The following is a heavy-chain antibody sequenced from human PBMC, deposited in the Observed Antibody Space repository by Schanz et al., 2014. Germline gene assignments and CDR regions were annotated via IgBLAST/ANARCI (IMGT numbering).Heavy chain of an antibody. CDR3: AKDPSHGDYDYYFDY. D-gene: IGHD3-22*01. CDR1: GFTFSNYA. CDR2: LSGSGGST. V-gene: IGHV3-23*04. J-gene: IGHJ4*02. Sequence: VQLVESGGGLVRPGGSLRLSCAASGFTFSNYAMSWVRQAPGKGLEWVSALSGSGGSTYYADSVKGRFTISRDNSKNTLYLQMNSLRAEDTAVYYCAKDPSHGDYDYYFDYWGQGTLVNASS.